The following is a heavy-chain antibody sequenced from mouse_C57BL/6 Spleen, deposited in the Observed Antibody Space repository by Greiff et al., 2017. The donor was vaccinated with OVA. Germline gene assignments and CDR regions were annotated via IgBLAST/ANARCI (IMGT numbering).Heavy chain of an antibody. CDR2: IDPSDSYT. J-gene: IGHJ3*01. CDR1: GYTFTSYW. D-gene: IGHD4-1*01. Sequence: QVQLKQSGAELVKPGASVKLSCKASGYTFTSYWMQWVKQRPGQGLAWIGEIDPSDSYTNYNQKFKGKATLTVDTSSSTAYMQLSSLTSEDSAVYYCARGGLGRGWFAYWGQGTLVTVSA. CDR3: ARGGLGRGWFAY. V-gene: IGHV1-50*01.